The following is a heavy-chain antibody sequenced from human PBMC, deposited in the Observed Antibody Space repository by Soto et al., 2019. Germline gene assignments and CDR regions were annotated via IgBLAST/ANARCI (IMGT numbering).Heavy chain of an antibody. CDR1: GGSISGSISY. CDR2: IYSGGAN. CDR3: EGHAPYGDIPFDL. Sequence: QLQLQESGPRLVKPSETLSLTCTVSGGSISGSISYWGWIRQPPEKGLEWIGSIYSGGANSYSPSLKTRVNLSVDTSKTQFSLSLTSATDEATAVYFCEGHAPYGDIPFDLWGQGALVTVYS. J-gene: IGHJ4*02. D-gene: IGHD4-17*01. V-gene: IGHV4-39*01.